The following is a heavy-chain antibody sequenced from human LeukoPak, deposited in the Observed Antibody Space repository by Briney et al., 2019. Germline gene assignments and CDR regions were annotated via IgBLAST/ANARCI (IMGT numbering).Heavy chain of an antibody. D-gene: IGHD5-12*01. CDR1: GFTFSSYG. CDR2: IRYDGTNK. V-gene: IGHV3-30*02. Sequence: GGSLRLSCAASGFTFSSYGMHWVRQAPGKGLEWVAFIRYDGTNKYNADSVKGRFTISRDNAKNSLYLQMNSLRAEDTAVYYCARAPDIVATTDYWGQGTLVTVSS. CDR3: ARAPDIVATTDY. J-gene: IGHJ4*02.